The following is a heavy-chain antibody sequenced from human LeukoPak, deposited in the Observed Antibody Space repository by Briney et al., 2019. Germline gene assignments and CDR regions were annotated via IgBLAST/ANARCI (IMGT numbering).Heavy chain of an antibody. V-gene: IGHV3-30*01. CDR1: GFTFSSYA. D-gene: IGHD6-19*01. CDR3: ARDPAGDIAVAGVYFDY. J-gene: IGHJ4*02. CDR2: ISYDGSNK. Sequence: PGRSLRLSCAASGFTFSSYAMHWVRQAPGKGLEWVAVISYDGSNKYYADSVKGRFTISRDNSKTTLYLQMNSLRAEDTAVYYCARDPAGDIAVAGVYFDYWGQGTLVTVSS.